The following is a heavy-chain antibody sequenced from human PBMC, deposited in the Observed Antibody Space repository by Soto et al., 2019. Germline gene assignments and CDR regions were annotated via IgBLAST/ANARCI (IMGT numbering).Heavy chain of an antibody. V-gene: IGHV3-30-3*01. CDR2: ISDDGSNK. CDR1: GFTFSSYA. J-gene: IGHJ4*02. CDR3: ARVTDTGMSPFHX. Sequence: GGSLRLSCAASGFTFSSYAMHWVRQAPGKGLEWVSFISDDGSNKYYADSVKGRFTISRDNSKNTLYLQMNSLRAEDTAVYYCARVTDTGMSPFHXWGQGTLVTVSX. D-gene: IGHD5-18*01.